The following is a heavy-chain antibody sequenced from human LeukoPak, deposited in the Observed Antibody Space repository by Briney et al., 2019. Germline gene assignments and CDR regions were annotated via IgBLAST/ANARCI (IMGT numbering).Heavy chain of an antibody. Sequence: GRSLRLSCAASGFTFSSSGMHWVRQAPGKGLEWVAVISYDASRKNYADSVNGRFTISRDHSKNTLYLQMNSLRAEDTAVYYCAKDRSSSWSFDYWGQGTLVTVSS. CDR2: ISYDASRK. CDR3: AKDRSSSWSFDY. V-gene: IGHV3-30*18. J-gene: IGHJ4*02. CDR1: GFTFSSSG. D-gene: IGHD6-13*01.